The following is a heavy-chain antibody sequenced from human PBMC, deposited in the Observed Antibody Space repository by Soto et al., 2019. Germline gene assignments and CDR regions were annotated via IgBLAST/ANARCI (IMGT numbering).Heavy chain of an antibody. J-gene: IGHJ4*02. Sequence: QVQLQQWGAGLLKPSETLSLTCAVSGGSFSGYYWSWVRQSPRKGLEWIGEINHSGSTNYNPSLKIRLTISVDTPKTQFSLKLSSVTAADTALYYCVACDYGDYHRYWGQGSLVTVSS. D-gene: IGHD4-17*01. CDR3: VACDYGDYHRY. CDR2: INHSGST. V-gene: IGHV4-34*01. CDR1: GGSFSGYY.